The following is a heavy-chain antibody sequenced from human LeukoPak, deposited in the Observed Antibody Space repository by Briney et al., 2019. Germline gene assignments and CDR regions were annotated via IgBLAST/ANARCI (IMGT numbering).Heavy chain of an antibody. J-gene: IGHJ4*02. Sequence: GRSLRLSCAASGFTFSTYAMGWVRQAPGKGLEWVSLISGGRGSTYYADSVKGRFTISRDNSRNTLYLQMNSLRAEDTALYYCAKAAYNGYGWDYFDYWGQGTLVTVSS. CDR3: AKAAYNGYGWDYFDY. CDR1: GFTFSTYA. D-gene: IGHD5-12*01. V-gene: IGHV3-23*01. CDR2: ISGGRGST.